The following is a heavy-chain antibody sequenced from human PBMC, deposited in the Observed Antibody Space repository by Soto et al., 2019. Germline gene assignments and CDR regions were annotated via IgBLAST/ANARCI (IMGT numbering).Heavy chain of an antibody. CDR3: ARFYYDSSGYHGAFDI. D-gene: IGHD3-22*01. CDR1: GYSFTSYW. CDR2: IYPGDSDT. Sequence: GESLTISCKGSGYSFTSYWIGWVRQMPGKGLEWMGIIYPGDSDTRYSPSFQGQVTISADKSISTAYLQWSSLKASDTAMYYCARFYYDSSGYHGAFDIWGQGTMVTVS. V-gene: IGHV5-51*01. J-gene: IGHJ3*02.